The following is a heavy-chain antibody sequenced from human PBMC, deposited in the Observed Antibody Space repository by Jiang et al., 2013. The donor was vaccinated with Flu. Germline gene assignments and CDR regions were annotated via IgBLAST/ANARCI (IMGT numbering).Heavy chain of an antibody. J-gene: IGHJ5*02. CDR1: GFSLTAAGAG. V-gene: IGHV2-5*01. Sequence: KPTQTLTLTCTFSGFSLTAAGAGVGWIRQPPGKALEWLAVIYWNDDKRYSPSLKTRLTITKDTSKNQVVLRMTDMDPVDTATYYCARIRRGSYYEKWFDAWGQGTLVTVSS. CDR3: ARIRRGSYYEKWFDA. D-gene: IGHD1-26*01. CDR2: IYWNDDK.